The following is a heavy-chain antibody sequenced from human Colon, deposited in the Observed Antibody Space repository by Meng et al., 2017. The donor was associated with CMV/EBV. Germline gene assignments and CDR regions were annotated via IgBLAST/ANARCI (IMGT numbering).Heavy chain of an antibody. CDR1: GGSITISNW. Sequence: SETLSLTCAVSGGSITISNWWSWVRQPPGKGLEWIGEFSQSGSTNYSPSLKSRVTMSLDKSKNQSSLQLSSVTAADTAVYYCATQDAFCSVFWGQGALVTVSS. CDR2: FSQSGST. D-gene: IGHD2-15*01. V-gene: IGHV4-4*02. J-gene: IGHJ4*02. CDR3: ATQDAFCSVF.